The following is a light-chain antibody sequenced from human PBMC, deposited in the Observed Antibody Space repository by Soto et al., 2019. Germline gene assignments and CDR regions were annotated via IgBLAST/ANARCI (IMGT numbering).Light chain of an antibody. Sequence: EVVLTQFPGTLSLSPGERAILSCRTSQTINHKYLAWFQQEAGRAPRLLIHSVSVRATGIPDRFSGSGSGTDFTLTINRLEPEDFAVYYCQLYSGSPWTFGQGTKVEIK. J-gene: IGKJ1*01. CDR2: SVS. CDR1: QTINHKY. CDR3: QLYSGSPWT. V-gene: IGKV3-20*01.